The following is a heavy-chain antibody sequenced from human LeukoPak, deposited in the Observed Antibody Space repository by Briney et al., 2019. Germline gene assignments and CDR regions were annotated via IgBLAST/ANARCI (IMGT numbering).Heavy chain of an antibody. V-gene: IGHV3-21*01. CDR3: ARDKTMIVVPLGTPDY. D-gene: IGHD3-22*01. Sequence: AGGSLRLSCAASGFTFNSHSMNWVRQAPGKGLEWVSSITSSSSYISYADSMKGRFTISRDNAKNSLYLQMNSLRAEDTAVYYCARDKTMIVVPLGTPDYWGQGTLVTVSS. J-gene: IGHJ4*02. CDR2: ITSSSSYI. CDR1: GFTFNSHS.